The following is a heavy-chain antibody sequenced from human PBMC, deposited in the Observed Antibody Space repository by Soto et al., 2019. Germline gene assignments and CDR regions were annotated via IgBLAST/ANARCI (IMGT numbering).Heavy chain of an antibody. J-gene: IGHJ3*02. CDR2: IAPFIGST. Sequence: QVQLVQSGAEVKKPGASVKLSCKASGNIFTSHYMHWLRQAPGQGLEWMGFIAPFIGSTTYAQKFQGRVTMTRDTSSSSVYMELSSLRSEDTAMYYCASEKGGFDIWGQGTVVTVSS. CDR1: GNIFTSHY. CDR3: ASEKGGFDI. V-gene: IGHV1-46*01. D-gene: IGHD2-15*01.